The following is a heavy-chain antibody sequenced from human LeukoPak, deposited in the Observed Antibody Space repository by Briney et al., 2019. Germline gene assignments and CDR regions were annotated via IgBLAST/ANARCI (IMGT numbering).Heavy chain of an antibody. D-gene: IGHD3-10*01. V-gene: IGHV1-2*02. CDR1: GYSFTVFY. J-gene: IGHJ4*02. CDR2: IHPRSGET. Sequence: ASVKVSCKASGYSFTVFYIHWVRQAPGQGLEWMGWIHPRSGETNYAYKFRGRVTMTRDTSISTTYMDLGSLGSDDTAVYYCARGGEYGTGSYYMGCFDYWGQGTLVTVSS. CDR3: ARGGEYGTGSYYMGCFDY.